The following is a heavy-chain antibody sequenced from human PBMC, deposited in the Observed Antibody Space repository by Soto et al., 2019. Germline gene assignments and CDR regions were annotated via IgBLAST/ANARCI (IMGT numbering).Heavy chain of an antibody. CDR1: GYTFTSYG. D-gene: IGHD6-13*01. V-gene: IGHV1-18*01. CDR2: ISAYNGNT. CDR3: ARWSSWYYGDWFDP. Sequence: ASVKVSCKASGYTFTSYGISWVRQAPGQGLEWMGWISAYNGNTNYAQKLQGGVTMTTDTSTSTAYMELRSLRSDVTAVYYCARWSSWYYGDWFDPWGQGTLVTVSA. J-gene: IGHJ5*02.